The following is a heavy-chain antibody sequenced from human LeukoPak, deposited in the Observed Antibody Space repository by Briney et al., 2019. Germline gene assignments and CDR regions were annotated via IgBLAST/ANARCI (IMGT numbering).Heavy chain of an antibody. CDR2: IYSGGST. D-gene: IGHD3-10*01. V-gene: IGHV3-66*01. CDR1: GFTFSRYW. J-gene: IGHJ4*02. CDR3: ATGERMVRGDGVDY. Sequence: GGSLRLSCAASGFTFSRYWMHWVRQAPGKGPEWVSVIYSGGSTYYADSVKGRFTISRDNSKNTLYLQMNSLRAEDTAVYFCATGERMVRGDGVDYWGQGTLVTVSS.